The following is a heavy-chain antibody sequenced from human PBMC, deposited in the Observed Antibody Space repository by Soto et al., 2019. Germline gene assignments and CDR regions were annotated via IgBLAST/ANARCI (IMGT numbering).Heavy chain of an antibody. CDR1: GYSISSGYY. Sequence: SETLSLTCDVSGYSISSGYYCGCIRQPPGKGLEWIGSMYHSGRSQYAPSLKSRVTISVDTSRNQFSLRLTSVTAADTAVYYCARISTHEYDISDYYSPTYYFDSWSQGSLVTVSS. V-gene: IGHV4-38-2*01. CDR2: MYHSGRS. D-gene: IGHD3-22*01. CDR3: ARISTHEYDISDYYSPTYYFDS. J-gene: IGHJ4*02.